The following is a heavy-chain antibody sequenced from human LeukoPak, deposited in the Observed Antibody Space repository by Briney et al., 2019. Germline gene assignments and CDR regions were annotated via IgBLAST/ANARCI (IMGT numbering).Heavy chain of an antibody. CDR1: GGSISSSSYY. D-gene: IGHD2-21*02. CDR2: IYYSGST. Sequence: SETLSLTCTVSGGSISSSSYYWGWIRQPPGKGLEWIGSIYYSGSTYYNPSLKSRVTISVDTSKNQFSLKLSSVTAADTAVYYCARHAAYYGGDCSPYYFDYWGQGTLVTVSS. CDR3: ARHAAYYGGDCSPYYFDY. V-gene: IGHV4-39*01. J-gene: IGHJ4*02.